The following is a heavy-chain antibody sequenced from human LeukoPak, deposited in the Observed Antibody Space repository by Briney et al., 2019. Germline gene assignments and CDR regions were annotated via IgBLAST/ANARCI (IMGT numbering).Heavy chain of an antibody. Sequence: ASVKVSCKASGYTFTGYYMHWVRQAPGQGLEWLGWINPNSGGTNYAQKFQGRVTMTRNTSISTAYMELSSLRSEDTAVYYCPRDSSGWYHWFDPWGQGTLVTVSS. D-gene: IGHD6-19*01. CDR1: GYTFTGYY. CDR2: INPNSGGT. CDR3: PRDSSGWYHWFDP. J-gene: IGHJ5*02. V-gene: IGHV1-2*02.